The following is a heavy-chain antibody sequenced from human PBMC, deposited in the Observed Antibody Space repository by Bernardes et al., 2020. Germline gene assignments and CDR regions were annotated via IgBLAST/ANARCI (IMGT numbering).Heavy chain of an antibody. V-gene: IGHV3-23*01. Sequence: GGSLRLSCTASGLTFSSHAMSWVRRAPGKGLEWVSAISGSGLNTFYADSVKGRFTVSRDNSISTLYLQIHSLRAEDTAVYYCAKAPTPPSYYSASETKLPTHFDPWGQGTLVTVSS. CDR1: GLTFSSHA. CDR2: ISGSGLNT. CDR3: AKAPTPPSYYSASETKLPTHFDP. D-gene: IGHD3-10*01. J-gene: IGHJ5*02.